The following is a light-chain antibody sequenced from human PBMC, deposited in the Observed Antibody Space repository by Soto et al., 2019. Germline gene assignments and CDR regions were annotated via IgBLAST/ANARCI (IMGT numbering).Light chain of an antibody. J-gene: IGLJ1*01. CDR1: SNDVDAYNY. Sequence: LTQPASGSGSPGQSITISCTGASNDVDAYNYVSWYQQHPGRVPKLMIYDVSSRPSGVSDRFSGSKSGNTASLTISGLQAEDEADYYCSSYTTSLTYVFGTGTKVTVL. CDR3: SSYTTSLTYV. CDR2: DVS. V-gene: IGLV2-14*01.